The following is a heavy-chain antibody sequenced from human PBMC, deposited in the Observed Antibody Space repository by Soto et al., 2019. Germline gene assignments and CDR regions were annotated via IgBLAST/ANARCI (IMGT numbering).Heavy chain of an antibody. J-gene: IGHJ4*02. D-gene: IGHD3-16*01. CDR3: ARGLHSGDAFDY. CDR2: IYYPGST. V-gene: IGHV4-30-4*01. CDR1: GGPISSGDYY. Sequence: QVQLQESGPGLVKPSQTLSLICTVSGGPISSGDYYWSWIRQPPGKGLEWIAYIYYPGSTYYNPSLKSRVTLSVDTSKNQFSLKLSSVTAADTAVYYCARGLHSGDAFDYWGQGTLVTVSS.